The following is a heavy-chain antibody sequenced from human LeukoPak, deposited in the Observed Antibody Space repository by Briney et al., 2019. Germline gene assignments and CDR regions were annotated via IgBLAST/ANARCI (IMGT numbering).Heavy chain of an antibody. J-gene: IGHJ4*02. V-gene: IGHV3-74*01. CDR1: GFTFSSYW. Sequence: GGSLRLSCAASGFTFSSYWMHWVRQAPGKGLVWVSRIKSDGSSTSYADSVRGRFTISRDNSKNTVYLQMNSLRAEDTAVYYCAKTTAGYSSGRYPGWPVDYWGQGTLVTVSS. CDR3: AKTTAGYSSGRYPGWPVDY. D-gene: IGHD6-19*01. CDR2: IKSDGSST.